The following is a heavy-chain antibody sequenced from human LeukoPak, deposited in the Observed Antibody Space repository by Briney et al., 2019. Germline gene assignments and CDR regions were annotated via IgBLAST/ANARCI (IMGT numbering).Heavy chain of an antibody. V-gene: IGHV3-30*02. CDR3: AKDEYGSSSYYFDY. D-gene: IGHD6-13*01. CDR2: IQYDGSKE. CDR1: GFTFSNYA. J-gene: IGHJ4*02. Sequence: GGSLRLSCAASGFTFSNYAMSWVRQAPGQGLEWVAIIQYDGSKEYYADSVKGRFTISRGNSKNMVYLQMNSLRAEDTAVYYCAKDEYGSSSYYFDYWGQGTLVTVSS.